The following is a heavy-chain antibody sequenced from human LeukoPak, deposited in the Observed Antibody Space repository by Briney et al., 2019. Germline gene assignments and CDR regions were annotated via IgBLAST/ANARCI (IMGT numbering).Heavy chain of an antibody. CDR2: IYTSGST. CDR3: ARVLLWFGELFDAFDI. CDR1: GGSIRSSY. V-gene: IGHV4-4*07. Sequence: PSETLSLTCTVSGGSIRSSYWSWIRQPAGKGQEWIWRIYTSGSTNYNPSLKSRVTMSVDTSKNQFSLKLSSVTAADTAVYYCARVLLWFGELFDAFDIWGQGTMVTVSS. D-gene: IGHD3-10*01. J-gene: IGHJ3*02.